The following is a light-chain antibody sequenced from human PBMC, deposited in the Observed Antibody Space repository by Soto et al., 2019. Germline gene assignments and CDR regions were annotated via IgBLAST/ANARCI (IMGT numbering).Light chain of an antibody. J-gene: IGLJ1*01. Sequence: QLVLTQPRSVSGSPGQSVTISCTGTSSDVGGYNYVSWYQQHPGTAPKLMIYDVSMRPSGVPDRFSGSKSGNTASLTISGLQAEDEADYYCCSYAGSYTLYVFGTGTKVTV. V-gene: IGLV2-11*01. CDR2: DVS. CDR3: CSYAGSYTLYV. CDR1: SSDVGGYNY.